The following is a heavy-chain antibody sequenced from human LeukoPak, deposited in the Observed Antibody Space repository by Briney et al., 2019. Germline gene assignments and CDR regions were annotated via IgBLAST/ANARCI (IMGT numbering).Heavy chain of an antibody. CDR2: ISYDGSNK. D-gene: IGHD3-9*01. Sequence: QAGGSLRLSCAASGFTFSSYAMHWVRQAPGKGLEWVAIISYDGSNKYYAESVKGRFTISRDNSKNTLYLQMNSLRAEDTAVYYCAKEGGYFDWPFTFDYWGQGTLVTVSS. J-gene: IGHJ4*02. CDR1: GFTFSSYA. CDR3: AKEGGYFDWPFTFDY. V-gene: IGHV3-30*04.